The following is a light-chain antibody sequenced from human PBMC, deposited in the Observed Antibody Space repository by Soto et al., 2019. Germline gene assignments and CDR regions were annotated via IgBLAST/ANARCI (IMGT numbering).Light chain of an antibody. J-gene: IGKJ1*01. CDR2: DAS. CDR1: QSVTTN. CDR3: QQYHTYST. Sequence: EVVMTQSPATLSVSPGERVTFSCRASQSVTTNLAWYQHKPGQSPRLLISDASTGASGIPPRFSGSGSGTEFTLTIDRLQSADFAVYYCQQYHTYSTFGQGTRVEIK. V-gene: IGKV3-15*01.